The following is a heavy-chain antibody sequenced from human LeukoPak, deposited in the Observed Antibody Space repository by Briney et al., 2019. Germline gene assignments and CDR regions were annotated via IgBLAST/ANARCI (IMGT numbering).Heavy chain of an antibody. V-gene: IGHV3-7*01. J-gene: IGHJ4*02. D-gene: IGHD1-26*01. CDR2: IKQDGSEK. CDR1: GFTFSSYW. CDR3: ARVQWELRGVGSYFEY. Sequence: GSLRLSCVVSGFTFSSYWMSWVRQAPGKGLEWVANIKQDGSEKYYVDSVKGRFTMSRDNAKNSLYLQMNSLRAEDTAVYYCARVQWELRGVGSYFEYWGQGALVTVSS.